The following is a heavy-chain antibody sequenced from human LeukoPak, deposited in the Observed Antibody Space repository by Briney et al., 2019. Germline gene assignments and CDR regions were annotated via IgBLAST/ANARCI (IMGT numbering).Heavy chain of an antibody. CDR3: AHDNSSSGWSGYYFDY. CDR2: IYWDDDK. V-gene: IGHV2-5*02. J-gene: IGHJ4*02. Sequence: SGLTLVKPTQTLTLTCTFSGFSLSTSGVGVGWIRQPPGKALEWLALIYWDDDKRYNPSLKSRLTITKDTSKNQVVLTMTNMDPVDTATYYCAHDNSSSGWSGYYFDYWGQGTLVTVSS. CDR1: GFSLSTSGVG. D-gene: IGHD6-19*01.